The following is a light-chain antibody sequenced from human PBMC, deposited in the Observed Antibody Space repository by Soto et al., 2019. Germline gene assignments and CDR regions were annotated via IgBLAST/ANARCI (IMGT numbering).Light chain of an antibody. CDR2: GAS. CDR1: QSVSSSY. CDR3: QQYMSYS. Sequence: EIVLAQSPGTLSLSPGERATLSCRASQSVSSSYLSWYHQKPGQAPRLLIYGASSRATGIPDRFSGSGSGTDFTLTISSLQPDDFATYYCQQYMSYSFGQGTKVDIK. V-gene: IGKV3-20*01. J-gene: IGKJ1*01.